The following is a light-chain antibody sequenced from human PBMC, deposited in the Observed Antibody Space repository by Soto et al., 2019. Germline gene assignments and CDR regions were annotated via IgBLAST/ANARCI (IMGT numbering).Light chain of an antibody. CDR2: GAS. CDR1: QDVSSN. V-gene: IGKV3-15*01. Sequence: EMVVTQSPATLSVSPGERATLSCRASQDVSSNLAWYQQKPGQAPSLLIYGASTRATGTPARFSGSGSGTEFTLTISSLQSEDFAVYYCQQYNKWPLETFGQGTKVDIK. J-gene: IGKJ1*01. CDR3: QQYNKWPLET.